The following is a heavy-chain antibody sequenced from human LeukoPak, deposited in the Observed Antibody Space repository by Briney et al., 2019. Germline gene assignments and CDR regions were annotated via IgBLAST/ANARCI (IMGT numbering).Heavy chain of an antibody. J-gene: IGHJ4*02. V-gene: IGHV4-59*01. CDR2: VYYSGST. CDR1: GGSFEHYF. CDR3: ASHRRSHGSEY. D-gene: IGHD3-10*01. Sequence: SESLSLTCTVSGGSFEHYFWSWIRQPPGKGLEWIGYVYYSGSTDYSPSLKSRLTISADTSKNQFSLKLSSVTAADTAVYYCASHRRSHGSEYWGQGTLVTVSS.